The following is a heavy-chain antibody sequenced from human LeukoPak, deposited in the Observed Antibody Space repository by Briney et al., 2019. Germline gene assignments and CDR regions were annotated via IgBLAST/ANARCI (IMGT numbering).Heavy chain of an antibody. D-gene: IGHD6-13*01. CDR2: IDHTGDRT. J-gene: IGHJ5*02. CDR1: GFTFSSYT. Sequence: GGSLRLSCAASGFTFSSYTMAWVRQAPGRGLEWISDIDHTGDRTYYRDSVKGQFTISRDNSKNTLYLQMNSLRVEDTATYYCAKAGSISWYDHWGQGTLVTVS. V-gene: IGHV3-23*01. CDR3: AKAGSISWYDH.